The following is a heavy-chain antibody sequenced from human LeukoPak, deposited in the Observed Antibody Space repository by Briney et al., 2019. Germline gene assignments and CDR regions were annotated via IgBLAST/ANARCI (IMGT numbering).Heavy chain of an antibody. CDR3: AKDEERTGYSSGWYWYYYYMDV. CDR1: GFTFSSYG. J-gene: IGHJ6*03. V-gene: IGHV3-33*06. CDR2: IWYDGSNK. D-gene: IGHD6-19*01. Sequence: GGSLRLSCAASGFTFSSYGMHWVRQAPGKGLEWVAVIWYDGSNKYYADSVKGRFTISRDNSKNTLYLQMNSLRAEDTAVYYCAKDEERTGYSSGWYWYYYYMDVWGKGTTVTVSS.